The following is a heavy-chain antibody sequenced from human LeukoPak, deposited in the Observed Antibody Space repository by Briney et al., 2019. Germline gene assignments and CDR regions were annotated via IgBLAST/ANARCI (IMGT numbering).Heavy chain of an antibody. CDR2: ISLSGLS. V-gene: IGHV4-4*02. CDR3: TRENGAFSPFGF. CDR1: GGSITTTNF. Sequence: PSETLSLTSGVSGGSITTTNFWSWVRQAPGQGLEWIGEISLSGLSNYNSSLSSRVTISLDRAKNHLSLNLRSVTAANTAIYYCTRENGAFSPFGFWGQGTVVTASS. J-gene: IGHJ4*02. D-gene: IGHD2-8*01.